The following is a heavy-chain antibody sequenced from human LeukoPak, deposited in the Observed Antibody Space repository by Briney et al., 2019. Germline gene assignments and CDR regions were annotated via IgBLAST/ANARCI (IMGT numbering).Heavy chain of an antibody. V-gene: IGHV3-23*01. J-gene: IGHJ4*02. CDR1: GFTFSSYA. CDR2: ISGSGGST. Sequence: PGGSLRLSCAASGFTFSSYAMSWVRQAPGKGLEWVSAISGSGGSTYYADSVKGRFTISRDNSKNTLYLQMNSLRAEDTAVYYCAKEKEGYYGSGSYYNGFDYWGQGTLVTVSS. CDR3: AKEKEGYYGSGSYYNGFDY. D-gene: IGHD3-10*01.